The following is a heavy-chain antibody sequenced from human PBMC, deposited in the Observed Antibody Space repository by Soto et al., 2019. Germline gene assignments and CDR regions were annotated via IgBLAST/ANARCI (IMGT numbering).Heavy chain of an antibody. Sequence: PGEFLKISCKGSGYSFTSYWISWVRQMPGKGLEWMGRIDPSDSYTNYSPSFQGHVTISADKSISTAYLQWSSLKASDTAMYYCARPRVYDSSGYPSDAFDIWGQGTMVTVSS. J-gene: IGHJ3*02. V-gene: IGHV5-10-1*01. D-gene: IGHD3-22*01. CDR2: IDPSDSYT. CDR1: GYSFTSYW. CDR3: ARPRVYDSSGYPSDAFDI.